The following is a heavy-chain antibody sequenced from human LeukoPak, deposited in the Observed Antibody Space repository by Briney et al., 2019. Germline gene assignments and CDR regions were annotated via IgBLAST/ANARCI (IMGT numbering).Heavy chain of an antibody. Sequence: GGSLRLSCAASGFTVSSNYMSWVRQAPGKGLEWVSVIYSGGSTYYADSVKGRFTISRDNSKNTLYLQMNSLRAEDTAVYYCARTAARIPYYYYYYMDVWGKGTTVTVSS. V-gene: IGHV3-53*01. CDR3: ARTAARIPYYYYYYMDV. J-gene: IGHJ6*03. CDR2: IYSGGST. CDR1: GFTVSSNY. D-gene: IGHD6-6*01.